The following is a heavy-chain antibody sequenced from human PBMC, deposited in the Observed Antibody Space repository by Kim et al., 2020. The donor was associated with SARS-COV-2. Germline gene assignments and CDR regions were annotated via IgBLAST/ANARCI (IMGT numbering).Heavy chain of an antibody. CDR3: ARERGYSSYTFDY. V-gene: IGHV3-33*01. Sequence: YADSVKGRFTISRDNSKNTLYLQMNSLRAEVTAVYDCARERGYSSYTFDYWGQGTLVTVSS. D-gene: IGHD6-13*01. J-gene: IGHJ4*02.